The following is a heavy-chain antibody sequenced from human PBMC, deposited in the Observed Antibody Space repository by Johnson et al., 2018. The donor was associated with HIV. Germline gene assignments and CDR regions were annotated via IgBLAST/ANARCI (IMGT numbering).Heavy chain of an antibody. J-gene: IGHJ3*02. V-gene: IGHV3-30-3*01. CDR3: AKAREVGWDTYDAFDI. CDR2: LSYDGSNK. CDR1: GFTFSSYA. D-gene: IGHD1-26*01. Sequence: QVLLVESGGGVVQPWRSLRLSCAASGFTFSSYAIHWVRQAPGEGLEGVAGLSYDGSNKYYADSVKGRFTISRDNSKNKLYLQMNSLRAEDTALYYCAKAREVGWDTYDAFDIWGQGTMVTVSS.